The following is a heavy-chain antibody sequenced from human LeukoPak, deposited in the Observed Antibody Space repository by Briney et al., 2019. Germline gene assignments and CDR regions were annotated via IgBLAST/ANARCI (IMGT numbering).Heavy chain of an antibody. V-gene: IGHV1-69*05. D-gene: IGHD3-22*01. Sequence: SVKVSCKASGGTFSSYAISWVRQAPGQGLEWMGGIIPIFGTANYAQKFQGRVTITTDESTSTAYMELSSLRSEDTAVYYCARTDPPYYYDSVNWFAPWAQEPLVTVSS. CDR3: ARTDPPYYYDSVNWFAP. CDR1: GGTFSSYA. CDR2: IIPIFGTA. J-gene: IGHJ5*02.